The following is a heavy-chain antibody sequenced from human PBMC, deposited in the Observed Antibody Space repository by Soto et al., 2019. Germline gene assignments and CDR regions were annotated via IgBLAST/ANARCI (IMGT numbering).Heavy chain of an antibody. CDR2: ISGTGGST. V-gene: IGHV3-23*01. CDR1: GFTFNNYA. CDR3: AKDRLGGNFGY. Sequence: EVQLLDSGGGLVQPGGSLRLSCAASGFTFNNYAMNWVRQAPGKGLEWVATISGTGGSTYYADSVKGRFTISRDNSKNTLYLQMNSLRVEDTAVYYCAKDRLGGNFGYWGQGTQVTVSS. J-gene: IGHJ4*02.